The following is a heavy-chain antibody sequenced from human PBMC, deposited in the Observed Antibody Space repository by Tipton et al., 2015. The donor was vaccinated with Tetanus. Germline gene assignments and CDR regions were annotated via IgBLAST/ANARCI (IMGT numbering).Heavy chain of an antibody. Sequence: LRLSCTVSGGTITNYYWSWIRQPPGKRLEWIGYIYSSGSTTYNPSLRSRVAILLHTSRNQFSLRLASVTAADTAVYYCARHSSLKALNYWGQGTLVTASS. V-gene: IGHV4-59*08. CDR2: IYSSGST. CDR3: ARHSSLKALNY. CDR1: GGTITNYY. D-gene: IGHD3-9*01. J-gene: IGHJ4*02.